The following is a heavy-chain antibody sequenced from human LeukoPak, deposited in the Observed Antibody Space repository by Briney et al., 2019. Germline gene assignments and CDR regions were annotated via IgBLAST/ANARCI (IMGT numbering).Heavy chain of an antibody. J-gene: IGHJ4*02. CDR2: IGTRSRHI. CDR1: GFSLTDYS. V-gene: IGHV3-21*01. D-gene: IGHD4/OR15-4a*01. CDR3: APRGAPGY. Sequence: GGSLRLSCAVSGFSLTDYSMNWIRQAPGKGLEWVSSIGTRSRHIYYAESVKGRFTISRDNATNSVYLQMNSLGVEDTGVYYCAPRGAPGYWGQGTLVTVSS.